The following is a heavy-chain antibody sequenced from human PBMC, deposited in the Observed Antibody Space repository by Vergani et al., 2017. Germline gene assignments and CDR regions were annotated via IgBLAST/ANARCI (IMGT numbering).Heavy chain of an antibody. CDR3: AKMGGQDDFWGGGGEYYFDY. CDR1: GFTFSSYA. J-gene: IGHJ4*02. Sequence: EVQLLESGGGLVQPGGSLRLSCAASGFTFSSYAMSWVRQAPGKGLEWVSAISGSGGSTYYADSVKGRFTISRDNSKNTLYLQMNSLRAEDTAVYYCAKMGGQDDFWGGGGEYYFDYWGQGTLVTVSS. D-gene: IGHD3-3*01. CDR2: ISGSGGST. V-gene: IGHV3-23*01.